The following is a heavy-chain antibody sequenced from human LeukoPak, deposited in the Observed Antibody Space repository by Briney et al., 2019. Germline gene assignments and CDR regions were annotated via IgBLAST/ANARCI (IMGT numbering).Heavy chain of an antibody. CDR3: ARVKYYDFWSGYPLSGYYYYMDV. CDR2: INHSGST. V-gene: IGHV4-34*01. CDR1: GGSFSGYY. Sequence: SETLSLTCAVYGGSFSGYYWSWIRQPPGKGLEWIGEINHSGSTNYNPSLKSRVTISVDTSKNQFSLKLSSVTAADTAVYYCARVKYYDFWSGYPLSGYYYYMDVWGKGTTVTVSS. D-gene: IGHD3-3*01. J-gene: IGHJ6*03.